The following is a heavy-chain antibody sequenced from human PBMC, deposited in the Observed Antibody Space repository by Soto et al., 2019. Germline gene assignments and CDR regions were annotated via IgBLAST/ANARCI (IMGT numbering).Heavy chain of an antibody. CDR3: ARDYFGSGSDISDY. CDR1: GFMFSSYG. D-gene: IGHD3-10*01. Sequence: QVQLVESGGGVVQPGRSLRLSCAASGFMFSSYGMHWVRQPPGKGLEWVAVIWSDGSKRYHSDSVKGRFTISRDNSENTLYMQMNSLRAEDTAMYYCARDYFGSGSDISDYWGQGTLFTVSS. J-gene: IGHJ4*02. CDR2: IWSDGSKR. V-gene: IGHV3-33*01.